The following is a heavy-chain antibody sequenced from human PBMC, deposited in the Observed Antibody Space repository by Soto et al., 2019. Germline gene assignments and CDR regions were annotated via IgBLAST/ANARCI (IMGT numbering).Heavy chain of an antibody. CDR3: ARYIPGAAAGTDYYYGMDV. V-gene: IGHV4-59*01. D-gene: IGHD6-13*01. CDR1: GGSISSYY. Sequence: QVQLQESGPGLVKPSETLSLTCTVSGGSISSYYWSWIRQPPGKGLEWIGDIYYSGSTNYNPSLETRVTISVDTYKNQFFRMLSAVTAADTAVYYCARYIPGAAAGTDYYYGMDVWGQGTTVTVSS. CDR2: IYYSGST. J-gene: IGHJ6*02.